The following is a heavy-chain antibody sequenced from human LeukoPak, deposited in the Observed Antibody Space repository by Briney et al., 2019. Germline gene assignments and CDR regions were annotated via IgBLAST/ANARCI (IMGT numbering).Heavy chain of an antibody. J-gene: IGHJ4*02. V-gene: IGHV3-23*01. CDR1: GFTFGSYA. D-gene: IGHD3-10*01. CDR2: VSGSGGST. CDR3: TTCPTLMVRGVIIPQYYFGY. Sequence: GGSLRLSCVGSGFTFGSYAMTWVRQAPGKGLEWVAVVSGSGGSTYYADSVQGRFIISRDNFKNTLYLQMNSLRAEDTAVYYCTTCPTLMVRGVIIPQYYFGYWGQGTLVTVSS.